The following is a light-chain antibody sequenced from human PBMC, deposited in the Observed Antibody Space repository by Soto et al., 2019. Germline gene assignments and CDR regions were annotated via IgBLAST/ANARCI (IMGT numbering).Light chain of an antibody. J-gene: IGKJ1*01. CDR2: GAS. CDR1: QSVSSNY. V-gene: IGKV3-20*01. CDR3: QQCGSSPPWT. Sequence: EIVLTQSPGTLSLSPGERATLSCRASQSVSSNYLAWYQQKPGQAPRLLIYGASSRATGIPDRFSGSGSGTEFTLTISRLEPEDFAVYYCQQCGSSPPWTFGQGTKVDIK.